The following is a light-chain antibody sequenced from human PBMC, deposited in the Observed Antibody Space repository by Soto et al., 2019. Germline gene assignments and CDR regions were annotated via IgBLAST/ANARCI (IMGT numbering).Light chain of an antibody. J-gene: IGKJ5*01. CDR1: QSLSSRY. V-gene: IGKV3-20*01. Sequence: EIVLTQSPGTLSLSPGERATLSCRASQSLSSRYLAWYQQKAGRAPRLLIYGASTTATGIPDRFSGIGSGTDFTLIISRLEPEDFAVCFCQQYGSSPNTFGQGTRLEIK. CDR2: GAS. CDR3: QQYGSSPNT.